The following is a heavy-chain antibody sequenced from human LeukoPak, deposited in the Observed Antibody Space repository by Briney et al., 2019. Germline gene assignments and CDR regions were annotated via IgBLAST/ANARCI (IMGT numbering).Heavy chain of an antibody. Sequence: PGGSLRLSCAASGFTFDDYAMHWVRQAPGKGLEWVSLISGDGGSTYYADSVKGRFTISRDNSKNSLYLQMNSLRTADTALYYCAKPFLRGVYSYGQRVYMDVWGKGTTVTVSS. CDR1: GFTFDDYA. CDR2: ISGDGGST. D-gene: IGHD5-18*01. CDR3: AKPFLRGVYSYGQRVYMDV. J-gene: IGHJ6*03. V-gene: IGHV3-43*02.